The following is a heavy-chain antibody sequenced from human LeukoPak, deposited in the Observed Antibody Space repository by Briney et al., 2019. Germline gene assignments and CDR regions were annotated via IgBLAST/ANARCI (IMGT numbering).Heavy chain of an antibody. CDR1: GGSISSYY. V-gene: IGHV4-59*01. J-gene: IGHJ4*02. CDR3: ARAGSTLLWFGELQYYFDY. D-gene: IGHD3-10*01. Sequence: SETLSLTCTVSGGSISSYYWGWIRQPPGKGLEWIGYIYYSGSTNYNPSLKSRVTISVDTSKNQFSLKLSSVTAADTAVYYCARAGSTLLWFGELQYYFDYWGQGTLVTVSS. CDR2: IYYSGST.